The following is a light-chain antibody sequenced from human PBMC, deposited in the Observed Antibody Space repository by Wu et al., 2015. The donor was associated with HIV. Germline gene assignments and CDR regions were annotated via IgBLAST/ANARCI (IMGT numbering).Light chain of an antibody. CDR2: DAS. CDR1: QGISNS. CDR3: QQSYT. V-gene: IGKV1-9*01. J-gene: IGKJ2*01. Sequence: DIQLTQSPSFLSASVGDRVTVTCRASQGISNSLVWYQQKPGKAPKLLIYDASTLHSGVASRFSGSRSGTEFTLTISSLQSEDFALYYCQQSYTFGQGTKLEIK.